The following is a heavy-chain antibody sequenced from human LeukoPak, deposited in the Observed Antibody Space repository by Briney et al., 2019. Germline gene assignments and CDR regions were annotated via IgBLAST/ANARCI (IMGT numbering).Heavy chain of an antibody. V-gene: IGHV3-7*05. CDR2: IKQDGREK. D-gene: IGHD2-21*02. J-gene: IGHJ4*02. CDR1: GFTFKSAR. CDR3: ARVRGGDTRDLDY. Sequence: GGSLRLSCAASGFTFKSARMSCGRQAPGKRLEWVANIKQDGREKYYVDSVKGRFCISRDNAKNSLYLKMNSLRAEDTAVYYCARVRGGDTRDLDYWGQGTLVTVSS.